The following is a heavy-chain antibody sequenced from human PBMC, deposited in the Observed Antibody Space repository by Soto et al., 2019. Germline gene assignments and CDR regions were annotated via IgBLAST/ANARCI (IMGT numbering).Heavy chain of an antibody. CDR1: GYTFTSYY. J-gene: IGHJ4*02. Sequence: ASVKVSCKASGYTFTSYYMHWVRQAPGQGLEWMGIINPSGGSTSYAQKFQGRVTMTRDTSTSTVYMELSSLRSEDTAVYYCARSGGIVGATTQFDYWGQGTLVTVSS. D-gene: IGHD1-26*01. CDR3: ARSGGIVGATTQFDY. V-gene: IGHV1-46*01. CDR2: INPSGGST.